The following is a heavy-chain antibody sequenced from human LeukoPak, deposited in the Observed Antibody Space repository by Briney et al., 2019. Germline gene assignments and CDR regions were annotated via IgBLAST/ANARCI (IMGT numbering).Heavy chain of an antibody. J-gene: IGHJ4*02. CDR2: ITYSGEYT. CDR3: AKRSSGTSGYFDS. CDR1: GFTFSSYS. V-gene: IGHV3-23*01. D-gene: IGHD6-25*01. Sequence: PGGSLSLSCAASGFTFSSYSMSWVRQAQGKGLEWVWAITYSGEYTDYADSVKGRFTISRDNSKNTLYLQMSSLRADDTAVYFCAKRSSGTSGYFDSWGQGTLVTVSS.